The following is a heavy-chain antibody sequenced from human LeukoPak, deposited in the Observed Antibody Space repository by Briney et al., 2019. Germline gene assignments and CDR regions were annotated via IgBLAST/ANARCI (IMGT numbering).Heavy chain of an antibody. J-gene: IGHJ4*02. CDR3: ARSIQDSSGLDY. CDR2: IYHSGST. Sequence: SETLSLTCAVSGGSISSSNWWSWVRQPPGKGLEWIGEIYHSGSTNCNPSLKSRATISVDKSKNQFSLKLSSVTAADTAVYYCARSIQDSSGLDYWGQGTLVTVSS. V-gene: IGHV4-4*02. CDR1: GGSISSSNW. D-gene: IGHD3-22*01.